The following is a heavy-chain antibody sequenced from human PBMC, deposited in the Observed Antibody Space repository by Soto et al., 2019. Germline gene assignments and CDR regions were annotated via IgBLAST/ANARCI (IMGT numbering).Heavy chain of an antibody. V-gene: IGHV3-30-3*01. CDR1: GFILRSYA. CDR2: ASFDGSDT. CDR3: ARCPSGSAFYYYGMDV. J-gene: IGHJ6*02. D-gene: IGHD6-19*01. Sequence: QVQLVESGGGVVQPGRSLRLSCAVSGFILRSYAMHWVRQAPGKGLEWVAVASFDGSDTYSSDSVKGRFTISRDNSKNMLYLQMNSLRAEDTAVYYCARCPSGSAFYYYGMDVWGQGTTVTVSS.